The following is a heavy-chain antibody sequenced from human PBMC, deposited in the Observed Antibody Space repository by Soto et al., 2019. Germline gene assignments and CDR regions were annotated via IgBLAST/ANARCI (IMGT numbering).Heavy chain of an antibody. CDR1: GGTFSSYA. D-gene: IGHD3-22*01. CDR3: AREPEDYYDSSGYPESSFDY. Sequence: SVKVSCKASGGTFSSYAISWVRQAPGQGLEWMGGIIPIFGTTNYAQKLQGRVTMTTDTSTSTAYMELRSLRSDDTAVYYCAREPEDYYDSSGYPESSFDYWGQGTLVTSPQ. CDR2: IIPIFGTT. J-gene: IGHJ4*02. V-gene: IGHV1-69*05.